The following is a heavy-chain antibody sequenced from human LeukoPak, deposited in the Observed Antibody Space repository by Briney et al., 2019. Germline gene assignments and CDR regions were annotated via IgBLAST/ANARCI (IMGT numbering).Heavy chain of an antibody. CDR1: GYTFTSYD. CDR2: MNPNSGNT. J-gene: IGHJ4*02. CDR3: ARGVGGYSYGYSFFDY. Sequence: ASVKVSCKASGYTFTSYDINWVRQATGQGLEWMGWMNPNSGNTRYAQKFQGRVTMTRNTSISTAYMELSSLRSEDTAVYYCARGVGGYSYGYSFFDYWGQGTLVTVSS. V-gene: IGHV1-8*01. D-gene: IGHD5-18*01.